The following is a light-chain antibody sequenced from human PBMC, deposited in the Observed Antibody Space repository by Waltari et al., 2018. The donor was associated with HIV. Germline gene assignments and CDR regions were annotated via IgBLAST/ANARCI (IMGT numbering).Light chain of an antibody. CDR1: QSISNW. CDR2: KAS. J-gene: IGKJ2*01. V-gene: IGKV1-5*03. CDR3: QKYNSYSNT. Sequence: DIQMTQSPSTLSASVGDRVSITCRASQSISNWLAWYHQKPGKAPKPLIYKASSLEIAVPSTFSGSGSGKEFNLTISRLQPDDFATYYCQKYNSYSNTFGQGTKLELK.